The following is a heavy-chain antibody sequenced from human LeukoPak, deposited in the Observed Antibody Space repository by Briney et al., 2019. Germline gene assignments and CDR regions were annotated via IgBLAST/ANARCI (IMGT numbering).Heavy chain of an antibody. V-gene: IGHV4-59*02. CDR3: ATAVKGWFDP. CDR1: GGSVSSYY. J-gene: IGHJ5*02. CDR2: IYYSGST. D-gene: IGHD6-19*01. Sequence: PSETLSLTCTVSGGSVSSYYWSWIRQPPGKGLEWIGYIYYSGSTNYNPSLKSRVTISVDTSKNQFSLKLSSVTAADTAVYYCATAVKGWFDPWGQGTLVTVSS.